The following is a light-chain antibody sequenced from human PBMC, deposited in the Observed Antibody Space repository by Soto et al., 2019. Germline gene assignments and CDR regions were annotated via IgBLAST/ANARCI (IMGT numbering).Light chain of an antibody. CDR2: AAS. V-gene: IGKV1-39*01. CDR3: KQSYSTQWT. CDR1: RSISRY. Sequence: DILMTQSPSSLSASVGDRVNMTCRASRSISRYLSWYQQKPGKAPNLLIYAASSLQSGVPSRFSGAGSGTDFTLTIANLHPEDFAIYYCKQSYSTQWTFXQGTKVDIK. J-gene: IGKJ1*01.